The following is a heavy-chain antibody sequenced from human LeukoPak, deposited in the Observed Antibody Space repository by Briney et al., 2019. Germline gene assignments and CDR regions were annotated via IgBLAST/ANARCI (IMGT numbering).Heavy chain of an antibody. Sequence: SETLSLTCTVSGGSISSYYWSWIRQPPGKGLEWIGYIYSSGSTNYNPSLKSRVTMSVDTSKNQFSLKLSSVTAADTAVYYCTRAYYDSSGYYFDYWGQGTLVTVSS. CDR3: TRAYYDSSGYYFDY. CDR1: GGSISSYY. V-gene: IGHV4-4*09. CDR2: IYSSGST. D-gene: IGHD3-22*01. J-gene: IGHJ4*02.